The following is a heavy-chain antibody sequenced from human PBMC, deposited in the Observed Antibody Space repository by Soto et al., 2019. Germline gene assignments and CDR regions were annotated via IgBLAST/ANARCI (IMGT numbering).Heavy chain of an antibody. Sequence: PGVSLRLSCTASGFTFSDHGMHWVRQAPGKGLEWVASISGSVGSTFYADSVKGRFTISRDNYLNTLDLQMNSLRAEDTAVYYCAKDRTIASRTFDSWGQGALVTVSS. CDR3: AKDRTIASRTFDS. CDR1: GFTFSDHG. J-gene: IGHJ4*02. V-gene: IGHV3-23*01. CDR2: ISGSVGST. D-gene: IGHD6-6*01.